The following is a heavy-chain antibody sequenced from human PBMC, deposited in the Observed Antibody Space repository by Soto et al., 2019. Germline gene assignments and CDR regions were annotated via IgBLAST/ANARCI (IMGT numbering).Heavy chain of an antibody. J-gene: IGHJ4*02. CDR3: AKRSGGHPEFDY. CDR1: GFTFSSYA. D-gene: IGHD2-15*01. CDR2: ISGSGGST. Sequence: PGGSLRLSCAASGFTFSSYAMSWVRQAPGKGLEWVSAISGSGGSTYYADSVKGRFTISRDNSKNMVYLELNSLRAEDTAVYYCAKRSGGHPEFDYWGQGTLVAVSS. V-gene: IGHV3-23*01.